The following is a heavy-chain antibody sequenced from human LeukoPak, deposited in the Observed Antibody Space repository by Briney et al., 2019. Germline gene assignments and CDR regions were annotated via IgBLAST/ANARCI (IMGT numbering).Heavy chain of an antibody. Sequence: SGGSLRLTCAASGFTFSSYAMSWVRQAPGKGLEWVSAISGSGGSTYYAESVKGRFTISRDNSKNTLYLQMNSLRAEDTAVYYCAKALGYDSSGYAFDIWGQGTMVTVSS. CDR2: ISGSGGST. CDR1: GFTFSSYA. D-gene: IGHD3-22*01. CDR3: AKALGYDSSGYAFDI. J-gene: IGHJ3*02. V-gene: IGHV3-23*01.